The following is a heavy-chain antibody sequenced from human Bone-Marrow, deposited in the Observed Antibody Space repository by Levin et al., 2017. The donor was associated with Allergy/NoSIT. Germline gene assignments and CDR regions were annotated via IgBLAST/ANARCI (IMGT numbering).Heavy chain of an antibody. V-gene: IGHV3-21*06. Sequence: GGSLRLSCSASGFIFSDHSINWIREAPGKGLEWVSSISSTSRYIHYADSVKGRVTISRDNAKNIVYLQMDRLRAEDTAMYYCARMGVSRSSSRYYFDYWGQGTQVTVSS. CDR3: ARMGVSRSSSRYYFDY. D-gene: IGHD2-8*01. J-gene: IGHJ4*02. CDR2: ISSTSRYI. CDR1: GFIFSDHS.